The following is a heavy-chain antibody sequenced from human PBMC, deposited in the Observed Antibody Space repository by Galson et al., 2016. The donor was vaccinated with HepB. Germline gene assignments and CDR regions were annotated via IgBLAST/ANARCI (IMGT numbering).Heavy chain of an antibody. CDR1: GFTFSSHA. J-gene: IGHJ3*02. D-gene: IGHD3-3*01. CDR2: ISSSSSYI. Sequence: SLRLSCAASGFTFSSHAMNWVRQAPGKGLEWVSSISSSSSYIYYADAVKGRFIISRDNAKKSLYLQMHSLRDEDTAVYYCARDACSGNYARDAFDIWGQGTMVTVSS. CDR3: ARDACSGNYARDAFDI. V-gene: IGHV3-21*01.